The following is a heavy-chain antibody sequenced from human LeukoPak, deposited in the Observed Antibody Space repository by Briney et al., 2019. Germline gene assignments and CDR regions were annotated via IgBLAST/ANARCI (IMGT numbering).Heavy chain of an antibody. V-gene: IGHV3-21*01. Sequence: GESLRLSCAASGFTFSSYSMNWVRQAPPQGLEWVSSISSSSSYIYYADSVKGRFTISRDNAKNSLYLQMNSLRAADTAVYYCARYVVTMRVIDIWGQGTMVTVSS. CDR3: ARYVVTMRVIDI. J-gene: IGHJ3*02. CDR1: GFTFSSYS. D-gene: IGHD3-22*01. CDR2: ISSSSSYI.